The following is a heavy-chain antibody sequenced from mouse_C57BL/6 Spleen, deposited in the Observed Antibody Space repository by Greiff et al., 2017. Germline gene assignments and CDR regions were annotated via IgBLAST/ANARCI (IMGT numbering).Heavy chain of an antibody. CDR3: ARDYYDAMDY. D-gene: IGHD1-1*02. Sequence: EVKVEESGGGLVQSGRSLRLSCATSGFTFSDFYMEWVRQAPGKGLEWIAASRNKANDYTTEYSASVKGRFIVSRDTSQSILYLQMNALRAEDTAIYYCARDYYDAMDYWGQGTSVTVSS. CDR1: GFTFSDFY. CDR2: SRNKANDYTT. J-gene: IGHJ4*01. V-gene: IGHV7-1*01.